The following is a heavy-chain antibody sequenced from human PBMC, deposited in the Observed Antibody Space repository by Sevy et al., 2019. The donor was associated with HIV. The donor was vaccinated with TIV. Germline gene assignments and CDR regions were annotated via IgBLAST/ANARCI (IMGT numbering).Heavy chain of an antibody. CDR2: IWYDGSNK. Sequence: GGSLRLSCAASGFTFSSYGMHWVRQAPGKGLEWVAVIWYDGSNKYYADSVKGRFTISRDNSKNTLYLQMNSLRAEDTAVYYCAKDSVRYCSSTSCLYAFDIWGQGTMVTVSS. D-gene: IGHD2-2*01. CDR3: AKDSVRYCSSTSCLYAFDI. CDR1: GFTFSSYG. J-gene: IGHJ3*02. V-gene: IGHV3-33*06.